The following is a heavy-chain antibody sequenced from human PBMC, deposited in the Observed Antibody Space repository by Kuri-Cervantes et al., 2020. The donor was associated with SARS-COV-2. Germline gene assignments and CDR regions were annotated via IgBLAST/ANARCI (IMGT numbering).Heavy chain of an antibody. CDR3: TRGRSPRYYYYMDV. CDR1: GFTFSSYS. J-gene: IGHJ6*03. Sequence: GESLKISCAASGFTFSSYSMSWVRQAPGKGLEWVGFIRSKAYGGTTEYAASVKGRFTISRDDSKSIAYLQMNSLKTEDTAVYYCTRGRSPRYYYYMDVWGKGTTVTVSS. CDR2: IRSKAYGGTT. V-gene: IGHV3-49*04.